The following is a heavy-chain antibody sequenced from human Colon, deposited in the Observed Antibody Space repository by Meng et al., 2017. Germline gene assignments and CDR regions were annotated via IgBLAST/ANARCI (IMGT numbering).Heavy chain of an antibody. D-gene: IGHD1-26*01. CDR3: AGGPWEFDY. Sequence: EKLEEPVPGVVSRSDAPSPPCTVSGASARRGTRYWSCIRQPPGKGLEYIAYVDYSGSPHYNPSLKSRVTMSVDTSKKQLSLKLSSVTAADTAVYYCAGGPWEFDYWGQGTLVTVSS. J-gene: IGHJ4*02. V-gene: IGHV4-61*01. CDR2: VDYSGSP. CDR1: GASARRGTRY.